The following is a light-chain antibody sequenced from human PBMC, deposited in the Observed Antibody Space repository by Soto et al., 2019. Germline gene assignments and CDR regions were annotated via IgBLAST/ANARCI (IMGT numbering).Light chain of an antibody. CDR3: QQRSNWLT. Sequence: EIVLTQSPATLSLSPGERATLSCRASQSVSSYLAWYQQKPGQAPRLLIYDASNRATGIPARFSGSGSGTDFTLTISRLEPEDFAVYYCQQRSNWLTFAGGTKLEIK. V-gene: IGKV3-11*01. CDR1: QSVSSY. J-gene: IGKJ4*01. CDR2: DAS.